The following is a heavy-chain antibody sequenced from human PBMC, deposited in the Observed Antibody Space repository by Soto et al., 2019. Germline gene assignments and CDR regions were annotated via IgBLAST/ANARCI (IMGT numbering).Heavy chain of an antibody. CDR1: GFTFSSYA. CDR3: ARDRITGTGRSRRDYYFDY. J-gene: IGHJ4*02. D-gene: IGHD1-20*01. V-gene: IGHV3-30-3*01. CDR2: ISYDGSNK. Sequence: QVQLVESGGGVVQPGRSLRLSCAASGFTFSSYAMHWVRQAPGKGLEWVAVISYDGSNKYYADSVKGRFTISRDNSKNTLYLQMNSLRAEDTAVYYCARDRITGTGRSRRDYYFDYWGQGTLVTVSS.